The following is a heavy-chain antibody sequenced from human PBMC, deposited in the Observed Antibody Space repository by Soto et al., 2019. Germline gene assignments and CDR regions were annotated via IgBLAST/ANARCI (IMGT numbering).Heavy chain of an antibody. Sequence: QVQLQQWGAGLLKPSETLSLTCVVYGGSFSGYYWSWIRQSPGKGLEWIGGINHRGSTNYNPSLESRVTISVDTSKNQFSLKLPSVTDADTAMYYCSRDGFFTSTTCQVGNWFDSWGQGTLVTVSS. V-gene: IGHV4-34*01. CDR1: GGSFSGYY. D-gene: IGHD2-2*01. J-gene: IGHJ5*01. CDR2: INHRGST. CDR3: SRDGFFTSTTCQVGNWFDS.